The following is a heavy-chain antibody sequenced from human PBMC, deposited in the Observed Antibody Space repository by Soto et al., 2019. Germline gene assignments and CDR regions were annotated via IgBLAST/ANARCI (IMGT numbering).Heavy chain of an antibody. Sequence: EVQLVESGGGLVKPGGSLRLSCAASGFTFSSYSMNWVRQAPGKGLEWVSSISSSSSYIYYADSVKGRFTISRDNAKNSLYLQMNSLRAADTAVYYCARARTASAGSPTDFDFWGQGTLVTVSS. V-gene: IGHV3-21*01. J-gene: IGHJ4*02. CDR3: ARARTASAGSPTDFDF. CDR1: GFTFSSYS. D-gene: IGHD6-13*01. CDR2: ISSSSSYI.